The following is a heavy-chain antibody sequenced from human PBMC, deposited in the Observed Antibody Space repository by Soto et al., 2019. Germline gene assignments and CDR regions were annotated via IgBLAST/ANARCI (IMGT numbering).Heavy chain of an antibody. D-gene: IGHD5-12*01. CDR2: ISSSGSTI. Sequence: QVQLVESGGGLVKPGGSLRLSCAASGFTFSDYYMSWIRQAPGKGREWVSYISSSGSTIYYADSVKGRFTMSRENAKNSLDLQMNSLRAEDTDVYYGARELRDGLYFDYWGQGTMVTVSS. CDR3: ARELRDGLYFDY. CDR1: GFTFSDYY. J-gene: IGHJ4*02. V-gene: IGHV3-11*01.